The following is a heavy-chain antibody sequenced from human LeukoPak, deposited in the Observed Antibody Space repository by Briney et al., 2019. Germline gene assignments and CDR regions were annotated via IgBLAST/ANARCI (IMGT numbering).Heavy chain of an antibody. D-gene: IGHD6-19*01. CDR1: GFTFSSYW. V-gene: IGHV3-7*01. CDR3: AREHSSGWYDWFDP. J-gene: IGHJ5*02. CDR2: IKQDGSEK. Sequence: GGSLRLSCAASGFTFSSYWMSWVRQAPGKGLEWVVNIKQDGSEKYYVDSVKGRFTISRDNAKNSLYLQMNSLRAEDTAVYYCAREHSSGWYDWFDPWGQGTLVTVSS.